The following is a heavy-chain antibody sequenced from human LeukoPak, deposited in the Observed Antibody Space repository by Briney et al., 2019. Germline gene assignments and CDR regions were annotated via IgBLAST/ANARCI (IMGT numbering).Heavy chain of an antibody. V-gene: IGHV4-38-2*02. J-gene: IGHJ4*02. CDR3: ARGGAVDTAMLAFDY. D-gene: IGHD5-18*01. Sequence: SETLSLTCTVSGYSISSGYYWGWIRQPPGKGLEWIGSIYHSGSTNYNPSLKSRVTISVDKSKNQFSLKLSSVTAADTAVYYCARGGAVDTAMLAFDYWGQGTLVTVSS. CDR2: IYHSGST. CDR1: GYSISSGYY.